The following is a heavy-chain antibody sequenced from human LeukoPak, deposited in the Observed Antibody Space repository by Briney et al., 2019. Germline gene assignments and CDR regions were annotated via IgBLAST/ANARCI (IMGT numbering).Heavy chain of an antibody. D-gene: IGHD5-18*01. Sequence: SETLSLTCTVSGGSISSSSYYWGWIRQPPGKGLEWIGSVSYSGSTYYNSSLKSRVTVSVDMSKNQFSLKLSSVTAADTAVYYCARDGLWIQNAFDIWGQGTMVTVSS. CDR3: ARDGLWIQNAFDI. V-gene: IGHV4-39*07. CDR2: VSYSGST. J-gene: IGHJ3*02. CDR1: GGSISSSSYY.